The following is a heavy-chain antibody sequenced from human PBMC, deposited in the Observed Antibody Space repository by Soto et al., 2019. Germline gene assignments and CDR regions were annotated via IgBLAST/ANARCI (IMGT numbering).Heavy chain of an antibody. Sequence: PSETLSLTXAVYGGSFSGYYWSWIRQPPGKGLEWIGEINHSGSTNYNPSLKSRVTISVDTSKNQFSLKLSSVTAADTAVYYCARGPDYSNYSIDYWGQGTLVTVSS. CDR3: ARGPDYSNYSIDY. D-gene: IGHD4-4*01. J-gene: IGHJ4*02. CDR2: INHSGST. V-gene: IGHV4-34*01. CDR1: GGSFSGYY.